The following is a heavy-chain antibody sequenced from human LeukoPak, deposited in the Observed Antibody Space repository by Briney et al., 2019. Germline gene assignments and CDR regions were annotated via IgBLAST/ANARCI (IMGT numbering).Heavy chain of an antibody. CDR2: MNPNSGNT. J-gene: IGHJ4*02. CDR3: ARGRSIAARRGLGF. CDR1: GYTFTSYD. Sequence: ASVKVSCKASGYTFTSYDINWVRQATGQGLEWMGWMNPNSGNTGYAQKFQGRVTMTRNTSISTAYMEPSSLRSEDTAVYYCARGRSIAARRGLGFWGQRTLVTVSS. D-gene: IGHD6-6*01. V-gene: IGHV1-8*01.